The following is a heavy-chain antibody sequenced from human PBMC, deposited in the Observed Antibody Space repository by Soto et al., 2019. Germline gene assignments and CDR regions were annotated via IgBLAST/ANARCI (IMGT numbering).Heavy chain of an antibody. V-gene: IGHV3-33*01. D-gene: IGHD4-17*01. Sequence: QVQLVESGGGVVQPGRSLRLSCAASGFTFSSYGMHWVRQAPGKGLEWVAVIWYDGSNKYYADSVKGRFTISRDNSKNQLYLQMNSLRAEDTAVYYCERDRGGYGDSGGDFDYWGQGTLVTVSS. CDR1: GFTFSSYG. CDR3: ERDRGGYGDSGGDFDY. CDR2: IWYDGSNK. J-gene: IGHJ4*02.